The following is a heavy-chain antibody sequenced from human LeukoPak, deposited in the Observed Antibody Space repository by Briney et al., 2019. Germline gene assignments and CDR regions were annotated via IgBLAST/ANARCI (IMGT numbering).Heavy chain of an antibody. J-gene: IGHJ4*02. CDR1: GYTFTGHY. CDR2: ISVHNGNT. Sequence: ASVKVSCKASGYTFTGHYMHWVRQAPGQGLEWMGWISVHNGNTNYAQKFQDRLTMTTDTSTGTAYRELRSLRSDDTAVYFCSRLTAIVAAPMSSYLDFWGQGTLVTVSS. D-gene: IGHD2-2*01. CDR3: SRLTAIVAAPMSSYLDF. V-gene: IGHV1-18*04.